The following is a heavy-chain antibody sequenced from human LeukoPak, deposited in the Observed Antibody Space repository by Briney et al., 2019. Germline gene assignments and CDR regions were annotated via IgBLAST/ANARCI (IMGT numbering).Heavy chain of an antibody. CDR1: GGSISSYY. D-gene: IGHD6-19*01. J-gene: IGHJ4*02. CDR3: ARASIAVAPSYDY. V-gene: IGHV4-59*01. CDR2: IYYSGST. Sequence: SETLSLTCTVSGGSISSYYWSWIRQPPGKGLEWIGYIYYSGSTNYNPSLKSRVTISVDTSKNQFSLKLSSVTAADTAVYYCARASIAVAPSYDYWGQGTLVTVSS.